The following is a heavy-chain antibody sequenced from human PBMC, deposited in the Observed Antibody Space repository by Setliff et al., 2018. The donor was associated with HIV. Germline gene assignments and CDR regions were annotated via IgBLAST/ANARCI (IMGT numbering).Heavy chain of an antibody. CDR1: GFTFSSYN. CDR3: AKGVKWLDP. D-gene: IGHD3-16*01. V-gene: IGHV3-30*04. CDR2: ISNDGTIK. Sequence: PGGSLRLSCAASGFTFSSYNMHWVRQAPGKGLEWVAVISNDGTIKYYADSVRGRFTISRDNSKNTLYLHMDSLRAEDTAVYYCAKGVKWLDPWGQGTLVTVSS. J-gene: IGHJ5*02.